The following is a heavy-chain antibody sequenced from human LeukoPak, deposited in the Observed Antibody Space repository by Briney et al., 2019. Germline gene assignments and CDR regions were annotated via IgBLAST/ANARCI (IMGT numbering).Heavy chain of an antibody. J-gene: IGHJ4*02. D-gene: IGHD3-3*01. Sequence: GGSLRLSCAASGFTFSSYWMHWVRQAPGKGLEWVSYISSSSSTIYYADSVKGRFTISRDNAKNSLYLQMNSLRAEDTAVYYCARHLTYDDDPFDYWGRGALVTVSS. CDR1: GFTFSSYW. CDR3: ARHLTYDDDPFDY. V-gene: IGHV3-48*04. CDR2: ISSSSSTI.